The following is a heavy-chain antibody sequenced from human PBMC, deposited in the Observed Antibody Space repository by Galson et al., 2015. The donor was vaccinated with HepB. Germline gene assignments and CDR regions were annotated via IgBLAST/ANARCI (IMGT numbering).Heavy chain of an antibody. D-gene: IGHD3-16*01. V-gene: IGHV1-69*04. CDR1: GGTFSSYA. Sequence: SVKVSCKASGGTFSSYAISWVRQAPGQGLEWMGRIIPILGIANYAQKFQGRVTITADKSTSTAYMELSSLRSEDTAVYYCYVWAAYIVEYFDYWGQGTLVTVSS. CDR2: IIPILGIA. J-gene: IGHJ4*02. CDR3: YVWAAYIVEYFDY.